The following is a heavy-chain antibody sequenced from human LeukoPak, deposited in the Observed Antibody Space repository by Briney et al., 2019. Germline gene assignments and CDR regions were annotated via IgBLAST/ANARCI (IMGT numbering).Heavy chain of an antibody. V-gene: IGHV3-48*01. CDR3: AREPTTPDPSYYYYGMDV. CDR2: ISSSSAAI. D-gene: IGHD4-11*01. Sequence: GGSLRLSCAASGFTFNTYTMNWVRQAPGKGLEWVSFISSSSAAIYYADSVKGRFTISRDNAKNSLYLQMNSLRAEDTAVYYCAREPTTPDPSYYYYGMDVWGQGTTVTVSS. J-gene: IGHJ6*02. CDR1: GFTFNTYT.